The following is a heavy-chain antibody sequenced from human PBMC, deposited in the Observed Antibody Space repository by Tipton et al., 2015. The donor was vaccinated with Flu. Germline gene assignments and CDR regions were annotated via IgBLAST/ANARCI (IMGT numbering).Heavy chain of an antibody. V-gene: IGHV4-30-2*01. CDR2: IFHTGGA. CDR3: ARAYQLLNWFDP. CDR1: GGSMSRGDYS. J-gene: IGHJ5*02. Sequence: TLSLTCAVSGGSMSRGDYSWSWIRQPPGKGLEWIGYIFHTGGAYYNPSLKSRVTMSVDKSKNQFSLRLTSVTAADSAVYYCARAYQLLNWFDPWGQGTLVTVSS. D-gene: IGHD2-2*01.